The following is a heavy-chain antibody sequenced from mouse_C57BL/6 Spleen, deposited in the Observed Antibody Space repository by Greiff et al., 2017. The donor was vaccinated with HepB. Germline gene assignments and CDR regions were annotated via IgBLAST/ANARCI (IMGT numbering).Heavy chain of an antibody. CDR3: ARLDYGNYLAWFAY. J-gene: IGHJ3*01. CDR1: GYAFSSYW. CDR2: IYPGDGDT. D-gene: IGHD2-1*01. V-gene: IGHV1-80*01. Sequence: QVQLKESGAELVKPGASVKISCKASGYAFSSYWMNWVKQRPGKGLEWIGQIYPGDGDTNYNGKFKGKATLTADKSSSTAYMQLSSLTSEDSAVYLCARLDYGNYLAWFAYWGQGTLVTVSA.